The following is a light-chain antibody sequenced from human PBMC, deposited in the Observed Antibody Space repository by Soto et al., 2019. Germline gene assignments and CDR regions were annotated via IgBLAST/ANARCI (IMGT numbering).Light chain of an antibody. Sequence: QSVLTQPPSASGTPGQRVTISCSGSISNIGSNGVNWFQQLPGTAPKLLIYSNNQRPSGVPDRVSGSKSGTSASLDISGLQSEDEAHYYCAAWDDSLNDPLVIFGGGTKVTVL. CDR2: SNN. J-gene: IGLJ2*01. CDR3: AAWDDSLNDPLVI. CDR1: ISNIGSNG. V-gene: IGLV1-44*01.